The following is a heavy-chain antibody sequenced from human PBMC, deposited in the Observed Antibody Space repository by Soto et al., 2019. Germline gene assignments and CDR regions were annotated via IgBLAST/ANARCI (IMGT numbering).Heavy chain of an antibody. D-gene: IGHD6-13*01. Sequence: GASVKVSCKASGYTFTSHGIHWVRQAPGQGLEWMGWISAYNGNTNYAQKLQGRVTLTRDTSTGTAYMELRSLRSDDTAVYYCARESDDSSQPSTEYLHHCREGILVTVCS. CDR3: ARESDDSSQPSTEYLHH. CDR1: GYTFTSHG. V-gene: IGHV1-18*01. J-gene: IGHJ1*01. CDR2: ISAYNGNT.